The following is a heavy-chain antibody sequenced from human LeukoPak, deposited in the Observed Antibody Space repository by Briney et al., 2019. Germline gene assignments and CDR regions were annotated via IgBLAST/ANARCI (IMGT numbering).Heavy chain of an antibody. CDR3: AKDTLRYCSGGSCSRFDY. Sequence: GGSLRLSCVASGFTFSSQWMSWVRQAPGKGLEWVANVNQGRTEKYYVDSVKGRFTISRDNAENSLYLQMNSLRAEDTAVYYCAKDTLRYCSGGSCSRFDYWGQGTLVTVSS. CDR2: VNQGRTEK. J-gene: IGHJ4*02. CDR1: GFTFSSQW. D-gene: IGHD2-15*01. V-gene: IGHV3-7*01.